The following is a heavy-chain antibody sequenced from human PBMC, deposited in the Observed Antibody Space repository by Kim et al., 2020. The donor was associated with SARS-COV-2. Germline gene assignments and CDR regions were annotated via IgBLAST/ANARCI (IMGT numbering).Heavy chain of an antibody. CDR2: IYYSGSP. CDR3: STRDYAIPYFFFFCFQ. CDR1: GGSISSSSYY. D-gene: IGHD4-17*01. V-gene: IGHV4-39*07. J-gene: IGHJ1*01. Sequence: SETLSLTCTVSGGSISSSSYYWGWIRQPPGKGLEWIGSIYYSGSPYYNPSLNSRVTISLDPSKHQFSLHLSSVTAAATSVYFFSTRDYAIPYFFFFCFQ.